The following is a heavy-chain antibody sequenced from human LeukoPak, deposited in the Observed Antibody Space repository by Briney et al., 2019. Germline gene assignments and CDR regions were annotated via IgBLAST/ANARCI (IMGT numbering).Heavy chain of an antibody. D-gene: IGHD3-10*01. CDR3: ARNRMGWFGPFDY. CDR1: GFTFTSSA. J-gene: IGHJ4*02. CDR2: IVVGSGNT. Sequence: SVKVSCKASGFTFTSSAMQWVRQARGQRLEWIGWIVVGSGNTNYAQKFQERVTITRDMSTSTAYMELSSLRSEDTAVYYCARNRMGWFGPFDYWGQGTLVTVSS. V-gene: IGHV1-58*02.